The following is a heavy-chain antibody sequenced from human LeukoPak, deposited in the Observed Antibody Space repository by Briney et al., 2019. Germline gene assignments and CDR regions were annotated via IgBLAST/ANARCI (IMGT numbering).Heavy chain of an antibody. J-gene: IGHJ4*02. CDR3: ARGSKDRYPDY. V-gene: IGHV3-53*01. D-gene: IGHD2-15*01. CDR2: IYSGGRT. CDR1: GFTVSSNY. Sequence: PGGSLRLSCAASGFTVSSNYMSWVRQAPGKGLEWVSVIYSGGRTYYADSVKGRFTISRDNSKSALYLQMNSLRAEDTAVYYCARGSKDRYPDYWGQGTLVTVS.